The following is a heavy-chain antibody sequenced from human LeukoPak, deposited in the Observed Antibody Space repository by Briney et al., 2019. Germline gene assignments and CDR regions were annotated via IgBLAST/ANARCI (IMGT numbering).Heavy chain of an antibody. CDR3: ARDNRLLGYFDY. D-gene: IGHD2-15*01. V-gene: IGHV3-53*01. CDR2: IYSGGST. Sequence: PGGSLRLSCAAAGFTVSSNYMSWVRQAPGKGLEWVSVIYSGGSTYYAESVKGRFTISRDNSKNTLYLQMNSLRAEDTAVYYCARDNRLLGYFDYWGQGTLVTVSS. J-gene: IGHJ4*02. CDR1: GFTVSSNY.